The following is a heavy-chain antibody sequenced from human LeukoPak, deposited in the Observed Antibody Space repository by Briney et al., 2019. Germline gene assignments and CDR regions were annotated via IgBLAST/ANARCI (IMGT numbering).Heavy chain of an antibody. V-gene: IGHV4-31*03. CDR2: IYYSGST. Sequence: SETLSLTCTVSGGSISSGGYSWSWIRQHPGKGLEWIGYIYYSGSTYYNPSLKSRVTISVDTSKNQFSLKLSSVTAADTAVYYCATTMASYCSSTSCPFDYWGQGTLVTVSS. J-gene: IGHJ4*02. D-gene: IGHD2-2*01. CDR1: GGSISSGGYS. CDR3: ATTMASYCSSTSCPFDY.